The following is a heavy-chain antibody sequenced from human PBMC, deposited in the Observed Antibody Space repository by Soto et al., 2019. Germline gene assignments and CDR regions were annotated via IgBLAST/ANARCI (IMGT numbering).Heavy chain of an antibody. CDR3: ARDITNFGVVVYCYYGMDV. Sequence: ASVKVSCKASGYTFTSYYMHWVRQAPGQGLEWMGIINPSGGSTSYAQKFQGRVTMTRDTSTSTVYMELSSLRSEDTAVYYCARDITNFGVVVYCYYGMDVWGQGTTVTVSS. D-gene: IGHD3-3*01. CDR2: INPSGGST. J-gene: IGHJ6*02. CDR1: GYTFTSYY. V-gene: IGHV1-46*01.